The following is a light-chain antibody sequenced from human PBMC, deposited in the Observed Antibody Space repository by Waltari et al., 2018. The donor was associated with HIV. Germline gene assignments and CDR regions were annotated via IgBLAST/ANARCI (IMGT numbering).Light chain of an antibody. V-gene: IGLV1-47*01. CDR2: RNN. CDR3: AAWDDSPSGVV. J-gene: IGLJ2*01. Sequence: QSVLTQPPSASGTPGQRVTISCSGSSSNIGSKYVYWYQHLPGTAPNRLIYRNNLRPSGVPDRFSGSKCGTSASLAVSGLRSEDGADYYCAAWDDSPSGVVFGGGTKLTVL. CDR1: SSNIGSKY.